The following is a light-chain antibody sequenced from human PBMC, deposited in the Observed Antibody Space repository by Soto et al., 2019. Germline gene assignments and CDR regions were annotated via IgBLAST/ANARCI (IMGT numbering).Light chain of an antibody. CDR3: QSYDSSLTGSGV. V-gene: IGLV1-40*01. CDR1: SSNIGAGFD. Sequence: QSVLTQPPSVSGAPGQRVTISCTGGSSNIGAGFDVHWYQQLPGTAPKLLIYGNKNRPSGVPDRFSGSKSATSASLAITGLQAEDEADYYCQSYDSSLTGSGVFGGGTKLTVL. J-gene: IGLJ3*02. CDR2: GNK.